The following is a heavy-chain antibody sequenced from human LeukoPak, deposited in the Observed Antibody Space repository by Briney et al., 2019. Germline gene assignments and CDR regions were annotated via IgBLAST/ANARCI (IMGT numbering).Heavy chain of an antibody. CDR2: ISGNSRTI. D-gene: IGHD2-21*01. Sequence: GGSLRLSCTASGFTFSSSEMSWVRQAPGWGLEWVSYISGNSRTIYYEDSVKGRFTISRDNGKNSLYLQMNSLRAEDTAVYYCARESGLGVISPYFDFWGQGTLVTVSS. CDR1: GFTFSSSE. V-gene: IGHV3-48*03. J-gene: IGHJ4*02. CDR3: ARESGLGVISPYFDF.